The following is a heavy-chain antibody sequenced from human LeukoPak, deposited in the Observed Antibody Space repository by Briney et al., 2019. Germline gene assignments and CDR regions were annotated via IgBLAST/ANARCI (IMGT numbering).Heavy chain of an antibody. CDR2: IYYSGST. V-gene: IGHV4-59*08. D-gene: IGHD5-18*01. CDR3: ARHVGYGNTWFDP. Sequence: PSETLSLTSTVSGGSISSYYWSWIRQPPGKGLEWIGYIYYSGSTNYNPSLKSRVTISVDTSKNQFSLKLRSLTAADTAVYYCARHVGYGNTWFDPWGQGTLVTVSS. CDR1: GGSISSYY. J-gene: IGHJ5*02.